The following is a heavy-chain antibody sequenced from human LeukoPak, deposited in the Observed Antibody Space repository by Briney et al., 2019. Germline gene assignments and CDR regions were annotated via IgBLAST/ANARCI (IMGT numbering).Heavy chain of an antibody. J-gene: IGHJ4*02. D-gene: IGHD3-10*01. CDR3: ASHTYYLSSGSFGH. Sequence: GASVKVSCKAYGYTFTSFDINWVRQATGQGPEWMGWMNPGSGNTGYAQRFRGRVTMTRDTSISTAYLELSSLTSEDTAVYYCASHTYYLSSGSFGHWGQGTLVTVSS. CDR1: GYTFTSFD. CDR2: MNPGSGNT. V-gene: IGHV1-8*01.